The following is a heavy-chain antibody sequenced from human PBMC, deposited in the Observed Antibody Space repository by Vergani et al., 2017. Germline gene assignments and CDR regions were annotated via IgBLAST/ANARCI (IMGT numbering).Heavy chain of an antibody. Sequence: QVQLVESGGGVVQPGRSLRLSCAASGFTFSSYGMHWVRQAPGKGLEWVAVISYDGSNKYYADSVKGRFTISRDNSKNTLYLQMNSLRAEDTAVYYYAKERLPYQLLCIWFDPWGQGTLVTVSS. D-gene: IGHD2-2*01. CDR3: AKERLPYQLLCIWFDP. CDR2: ISYDGSNK. V-gene: IGHV3-30*18. J-gene: IGHJ5*02. CDR1: GFTFSSYG.